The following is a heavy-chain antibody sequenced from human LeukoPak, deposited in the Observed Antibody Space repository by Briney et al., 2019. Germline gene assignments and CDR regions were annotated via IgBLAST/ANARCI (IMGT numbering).Heavy chain of an antibody. Sequence: PGGSLRLSCAASEFTFSSYSMNWVRQAPGKGLEWVSAISGSGGSTYYADSVKGRFTISRDNSKNTLYLQMNSLRAEDTAVYYCAKAVRYFDWLLSTPFDYWGQGTLVTVSS. CDR1: EFTFSSYS. V-gene: IGHV3-23*01. CDR2: ISGSGGST. J-gene: IGHJ4*02. D-gene: IGHD3-9*01. CDR3: AKAVRYFDWLLSTPFDY.